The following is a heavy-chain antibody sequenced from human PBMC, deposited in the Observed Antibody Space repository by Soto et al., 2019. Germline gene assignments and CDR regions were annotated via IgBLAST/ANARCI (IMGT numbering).Heavy chain of an antibody. V-gene: IGHV1-46*01. D-gene: IGHD2-2*01. CDR3: ARGLVVPAAIGWYYFDY. J-gene: IGHJ4*02. Sequence: SVKVSCKASGYTFTSYYMHWVRQAPGQGLEWMGIINPSGGSTSYAQKFQGRVTMTRDTSTSTVYMELSSLRSEDTAVYYCARGLVVPAAIGWYYFDYWGQGTLVTVSS. CDR2: INPSGGST. CDR1: GYTFTSYY.